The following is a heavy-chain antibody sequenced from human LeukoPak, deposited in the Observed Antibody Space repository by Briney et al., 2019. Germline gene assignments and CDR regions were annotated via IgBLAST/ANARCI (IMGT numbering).Heavy chain of an antibody. Sequence: PSETLSLTCTVSGGSISSGSYYWNWIRQPAGKGLEWIGRIYTSGSTNYNPSLKSRVTISVDTSKNQFSLRLSSVTAADTAVYYCARARAGYYYTSGSNKEGPYYYMDVWGKGTTVTIS. CDR2: IYTSGST. J-gene: IGHJ6*03. CDR3: ARARAGYYYTSGSNKEGPYYYMDV. V-gene: IGHV4-61*02. D-gene: IGHD3-10*01. CDR1: GGSISSGSYY.